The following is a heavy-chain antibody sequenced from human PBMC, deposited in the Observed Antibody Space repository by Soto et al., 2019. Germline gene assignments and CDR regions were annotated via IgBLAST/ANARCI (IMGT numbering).Heavy chain of an antibody. CDR3: VRGGRGYTRDDVFDI. J-gene: IGHJ3*02. Sequence: EVQLVESGGGLVKPGESLRLSCVDSAFTFRSYSMNWVRQAPGNGLEWVSSISSTSNPIFYADSLEGRFTISRDNTKNSLYLQMNSLRAEDTAVYYCVRGGRGYTRDDVFDIWGQGTMVTVSS. CDR1: AFTFRSYS. D-gene: IGHD2-2*02. CDR2: ISSTSNPI. V-gene: IGHV3-21*06.